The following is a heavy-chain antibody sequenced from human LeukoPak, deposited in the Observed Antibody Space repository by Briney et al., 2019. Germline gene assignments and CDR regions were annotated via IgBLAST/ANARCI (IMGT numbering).Heavy chain of an antibody. D-gene: IGHD5-12*01. CDR3: ARLAQGGSKTYYFDY. CDR2: MYHSGST. Sequence: SETLSLTCAVSGYSISSGYYWGGVRQPPGKGLEWIGSMYHSGSTYYNPCLKSRVTISLDTSKNQFSLKLSSVTAADTAVYYCARLAQGGSKTYYFDYWGQGTLVTVSS. V-gene: IGHV4-38-2*01. CDR1: GYSISSGYY. J-gene: IGHJ4*02.